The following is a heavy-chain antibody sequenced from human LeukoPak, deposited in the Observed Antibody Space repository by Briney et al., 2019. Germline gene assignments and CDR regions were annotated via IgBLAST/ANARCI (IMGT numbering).Heavy chain of an antibody. CDR3: LRGELTPGVGY. V-gene: IGHV3-74*01. J-gene: IGHJ4*02. CDR1: GFSLSDYW. Sequence: PGGSLRLSCVVSGFSLSDYWMHWVRQIPGKGLVWISDINTDGSRTRYANSVRGRFTISRDNAKNTVFLQMNSLRADETGIFYCLRGELTPGVGYWGQGTLVTVSS. D-gene: IGHD1-1*01. CDR2: INTDGSRT.